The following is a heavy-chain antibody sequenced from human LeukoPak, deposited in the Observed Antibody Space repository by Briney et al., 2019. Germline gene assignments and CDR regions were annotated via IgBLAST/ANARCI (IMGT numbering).Heavy chain of an antibody. V-gene: IGHV3-74*01. Sequence: PGGSLRLSCAASGFTFSDYWIHWVRQAPGKGLVWVSRINTDGSITNYADSVKGRFSISRDNAKNTLFLQMNSLRAEDTAVYYCAKSSYYDSSGYYREYYFDYWGQGTLVTVSS. J-gene: IGHJ4*02. D-gene: IGHD3-22*01. CDR2: INTDGSIT. CDR3: AKSSYYDSSGYYREYYFDY. CDR1: GFTFSDYW.